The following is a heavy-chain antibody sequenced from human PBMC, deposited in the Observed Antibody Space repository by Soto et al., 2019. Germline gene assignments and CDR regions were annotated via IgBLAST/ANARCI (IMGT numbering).Heavy chain of an antibody. CDR2: FDPEDGET. D-gene: IGHD2-21*01. CDR3: ATALVSPYVVDYYYYGMDV. CDR1: GYTLTELS. V-gene: IGHV1-24*01. J-gene: IGHJ6*02. Sequence: ASVKVSCKVSGYTLTELSMHWVRQAPGKGLEWMGGFDPEDGETIYAQKFQGRVTMTEDTSTDTASMELSSLRSDDTAVYYCATALVSPYVVDYYYYGMDVWGQGTTVTVSS.